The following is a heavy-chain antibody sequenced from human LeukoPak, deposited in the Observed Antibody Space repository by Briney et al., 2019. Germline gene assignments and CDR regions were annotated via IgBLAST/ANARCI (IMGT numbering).Heavy chain of an antibody. J-gene: IGHJ5*02. CDR1: GFTFSTYA. V-gene: IGHV3-23*01. D-gene: IGHD2-2*01. CDR2: FGDSGVST. CDR3: ARRKRSGCSSTSCLLNWFDP. Sequence: GGSLRLSCAASGFTFSTYAMSWVRQAPGKGLEWVSTFGDSGVSTYYADSVKGRFTISRDISRNTLYLQMNSLRAEDTAVYYCARRKRSGCSSTSCLLNWFDPWGQGTLVTVSS.